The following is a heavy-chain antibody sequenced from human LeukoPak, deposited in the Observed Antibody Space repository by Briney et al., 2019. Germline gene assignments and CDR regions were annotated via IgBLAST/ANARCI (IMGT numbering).Heavy chain of an antibody. Sequence: GGSLRLSCTASGFTFGDYAMSWFRQAPGKGLEWVGFIRSKAYGGTTEYAASVKGRFTISRDDSKSIAYLQMNSLKTEDTAVYYCRTYYDYVWGSYRYNLFDYWGQGTLVTVSS. J-gene: IGHJ4*02. CDR2: IRSKAYGGTT. V-gene: IGHV3-49*03. D-gene: IGHD3-16*02. CDR3: RTYYDYVWGSYRYNLFDY. CDR1: GFTFGDYA.